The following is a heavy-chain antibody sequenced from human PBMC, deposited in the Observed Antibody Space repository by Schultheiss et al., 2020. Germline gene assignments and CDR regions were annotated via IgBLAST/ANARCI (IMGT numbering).Heavy chain of an antibody. CDR3: ARDYGDYDPYFDY. CDR2: ISSSSSYI. D-gene: IGHD4-17*01. J-gene: IGHJ4*02. V-gene: IGHV3-21*01. Sequence: GASLKISCAASGFTFSSYSMNWVRQAPGKGLEWVSSISSSSSYIYYADSVKGRFTISRDNAKNSLYLQMNSLRAEDTAVYYCARDYGDYDPYFDYWGQGTLVTVSS. CDR1: GFTFSSYS.